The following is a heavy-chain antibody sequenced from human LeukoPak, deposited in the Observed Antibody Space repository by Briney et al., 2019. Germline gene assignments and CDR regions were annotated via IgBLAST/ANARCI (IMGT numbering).Heavy chain of an antibody. V-gene: IGHV3-48*02. D-gene: IGHD6-19*01. Sequence: GGSLRLSCVASGFSISDYSMNWVRQAPGKELEWVSYISSNNIMYYADSVKGRFTISRDNGKNSLYLQMNSLRDEDTAVYYCARDRAEAGHTYWYFDLWGRGTLVTVSS. CDR1: GFSISDYS. J-gene: IGHJ2*01. CDR3: ARDRAEAGHTYWYFDL. CDR2: ISSNNIM.